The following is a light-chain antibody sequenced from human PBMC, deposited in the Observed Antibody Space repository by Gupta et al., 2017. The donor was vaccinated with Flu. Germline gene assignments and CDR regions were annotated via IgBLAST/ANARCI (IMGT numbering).Light chain of an antibody. CDR2: EDN. J-gene: IGLJ3*02. Sequence: CSGDQLGNKCVNWYRQKPGQSPVLVVYEDNRRRSGIPERLSASGSGNIATLTGGGAEALDEAEYFCQAWDSNTAVFGGGTKLTVL. CDR1: QLGNKC. V-gene: IGLV3-1*01. CDR3: QAWDSNTAV.